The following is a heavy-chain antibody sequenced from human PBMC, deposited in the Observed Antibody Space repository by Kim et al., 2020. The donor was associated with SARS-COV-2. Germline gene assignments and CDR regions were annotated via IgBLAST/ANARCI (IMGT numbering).Heavy chain of an antibody. CDR3: AKTGYYRYDD. J-gene: IGHJ4*02. D-gene: IGHD3-9*01. CDR1: GFTFSSSW. Sequence: GGSLRLSCAASGFTFSSSWMQWVRQPPGEGLVWVSRINPDGSDRNYAGSVEGRFTISRDNAKNILYLQMNNLRPEDSAVYYCAKTGYYRYDDWGQGTLVTVSS. CDR2: INPDGSDR. V-gene: IGHV3-74*01.